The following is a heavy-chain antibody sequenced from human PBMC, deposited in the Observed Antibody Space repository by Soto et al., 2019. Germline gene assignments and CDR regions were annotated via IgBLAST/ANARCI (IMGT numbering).Heavy chain of an antibody. CDR2: IWYDGSNK. CDR3: ARESEDLTSNFDY. J-gene: IGHJ4*02. Sequence: GSLRLSCAASGFTFSSYGMHWVRQAPGKGLEWVAVIWYDGSNKYYADSVKGRFTISRDNSKNTLYLQMNSLRAEDTAVYYCARESEDLTSNFDYWGQGTLV. V-gene: IGHV3-33*01. CDR1: GFTFSSYG.